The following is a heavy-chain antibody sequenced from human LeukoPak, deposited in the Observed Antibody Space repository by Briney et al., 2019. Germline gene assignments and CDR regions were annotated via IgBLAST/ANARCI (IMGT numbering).Heavy chain of an antibody. CDR1: GFTFDDYA. D-gene: IGHD3-16*01. J-gene: IGHJ4*02. CDR3: AKAQYGGNVWGSGSYLSY. CDR2: ISWNSGSI. Sequence: PGGSLRLSCAASGFTFDDYAMHWVRQAPGKGLEWVSGISWNSGSIGYADSVKGRFTISRDNSKNTLYLQMNSLRAEDTAVYYCAKAQYGGNVWGSGSYLSYWGQGTLVTVSS. V-gene: IGHV3-9*01.